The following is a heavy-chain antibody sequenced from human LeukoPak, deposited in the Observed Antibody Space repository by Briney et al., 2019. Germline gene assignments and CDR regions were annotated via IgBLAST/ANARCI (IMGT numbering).Heavy chain of an antibody. CDR1: GGSISSYY. J-gene: IGHJ4*02. CDR2: IYYSGST. D-gene: IGHD6-19*01. Sequence: SETLSLTCTVSGGSISSYYWSWIRQPPGKGLEWIGYIYYSGSTNYNPSLKSRVTISVDTSKNQFSLKLSSVTTADTAVYYCAREAVAGTFDYWGQGTLVTVSS. V-gene: IGHV4-59*01. CDR3: AREAVAGTFDY.